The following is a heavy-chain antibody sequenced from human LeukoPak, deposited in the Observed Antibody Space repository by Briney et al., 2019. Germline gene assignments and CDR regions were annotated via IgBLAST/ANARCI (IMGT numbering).Heavy chain of an antibody. Sequence: PSETLSLTCAVYGGSFSGYYWSWIRQPPGKGLEWIGEINHSGSTNDNPSLNRRVTISVDTYKNQYSLELSSVTAADTAVYYCARDHPTRIAAAGRSFNDWGQGTLVTVSS. CDR1: GGSFSGYY. CDR3: ARDHPTRIAAAGRSFND. J-gene: IGHJ4*02. D-gene: IGHD6-13*01. CDR2: INHSGST. V-gene: IGHV4-34*01.